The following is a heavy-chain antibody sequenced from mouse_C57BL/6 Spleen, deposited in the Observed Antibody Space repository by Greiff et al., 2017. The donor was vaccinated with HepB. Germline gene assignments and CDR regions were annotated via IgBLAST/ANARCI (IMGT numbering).Heavy chain of an antibody. V-gene: IGHV14-2*01. CDR3: AREWDY. J-gene: IGHJ4*01. CDR1: GFNIKDYY. Sequence: VQLQQSGAELVKPGASVKLSCTASGFNIKDYYMHWVKQRTEQGLEWIGRIDPEDGETQYAPKFQGTATITADTSSNTAYLQLSSLTSEDTAVYYCAREWDYWGQGTSVTVSS. CDR2: IDPEDGET.